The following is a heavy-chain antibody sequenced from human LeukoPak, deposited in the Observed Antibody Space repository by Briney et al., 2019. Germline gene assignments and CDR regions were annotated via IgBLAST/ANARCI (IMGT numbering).Heavy chain of an antibody. D-gene: IGHD6-13*01. CDR3: ARDLTSAAGTGDYYGMDV. CDR2: VSYIGST. J-gene: IGHJ6*02. CDR1: GDSFSSHY. V-gene: IGHV4-59*11. Sequence: SETLSLTCTVSGDSFSSHYWSWVRQPPGRGLEWIGYVSYIGSTNYNPSLKSRFTISRDNAKNSLYLQMNSLRAEDTAVYYCARDLTSAAGTGDYYGMDVWGQGTTVTASS.